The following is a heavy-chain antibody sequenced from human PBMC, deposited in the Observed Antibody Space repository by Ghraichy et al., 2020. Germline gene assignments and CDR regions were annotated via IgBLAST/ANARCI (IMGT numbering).Heavy chain of an antibody. Sequence: SGPTLVKPTQTLKLTCTFSGFSLSTTLVVVGWIRQPPGKGLEWLAFIYGNDDKRYSPSLKSRLTISKDTSKNQVVLTMTDMDPVDTATYYCAHKTAGDHETDYWGQGTLVTVSS. CDR3: AHKTAGDHETDY. CDR2: IYGNDDK. J-gene: IGHJ4*02. CDR1: GFSLSTTLVV. V-gene: IGHV2-5*01. D-gene: IGHD2-21*01.